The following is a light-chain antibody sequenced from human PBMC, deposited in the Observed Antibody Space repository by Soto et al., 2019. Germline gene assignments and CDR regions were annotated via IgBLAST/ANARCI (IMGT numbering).Light chain of an antibody. CDR3: QSYDSSLSVV. CDR2: GNT. J-gene: IGLJ2*01. Sequence: QPVLTLPPSVSGAPGQRVTISCTGSSSNIGAGYAVQWYQQLPGTTPKLLIYGNTNRPSGVPDRFSGSKSGTSASLAITGLQAEDEAFYSCQSYDSSLSVVFGGGTKVTVL. V-gene: IGLV1-40*01. CDR1: SSNIGAGYA.